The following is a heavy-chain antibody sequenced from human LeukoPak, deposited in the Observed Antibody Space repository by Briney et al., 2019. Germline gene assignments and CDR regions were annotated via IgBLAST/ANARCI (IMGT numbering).Heavy chain of an antibody. V-gene: IGHV4-59*08. D-gene: IGHD2-2*01. CDR1: GGSISSYY. Sequence: SETLSLTCTVSGGSISSYYWSWIRQPPGKGLEWIGYIYYSGSTNYNPSLKSRVTISVDTSKNQFSLKLSSVTAADTAMYYCARQSRNRWFDPWGQGTLVTVSS. J-gene: IGHJ5*02. CDR3: ARQSRNRWFDP. CDR2: IYYSGST.